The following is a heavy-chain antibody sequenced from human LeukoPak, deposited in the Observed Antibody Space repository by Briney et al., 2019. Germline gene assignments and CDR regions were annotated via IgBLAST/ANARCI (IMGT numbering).Heavy chain of an antibody. CDR3: ARSIGYSYGYDDAFDI. CDR1: GGSISSYY. Sequence: SETLSLTCTVSGGSISSYYWSWIQQPPGKGLEWIGYIYYSGSTNYNPSLKSRVTISVDTSKNQFSLKLSSVTAADTAVYYCARSIGYSYGYDDAFDIWGQGTMVTVSS. V-gene: IGHV4-59*01. J-gene: IGHJ3*02. D-gene: IGHD5-18*01. CDR2: IYYSGST.